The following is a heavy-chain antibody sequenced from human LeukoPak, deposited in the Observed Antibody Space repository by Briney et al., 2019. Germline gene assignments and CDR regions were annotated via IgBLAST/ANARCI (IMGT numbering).Heavy chain of an antibody. J-gene: IGHJ5*02. V-gene: IGHV3-7*01. CDR1: GFSLSNYW. CDR2: IKQDGSEK. CDR3: ARGPPLFDP. Sequence: GGSLRLSCAASGFSLSNYWMNWVRQAPGKGLEWVANIKQDGSEKNYVDSVRGRFTISRDNAKNSLYLQMNSLRAEDTAVYYCARGPPLFDPWGQGTLVTVSS.